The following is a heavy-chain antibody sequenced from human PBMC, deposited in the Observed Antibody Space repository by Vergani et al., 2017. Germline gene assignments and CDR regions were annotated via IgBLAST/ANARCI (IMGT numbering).Heavy chain of an antibody. J-gene: IGHJ4*02. CDR3: SRGRGYSFGYSDY. D-gene: IGHD5-18*01. Sequence: EVQLVESGGGLVPPGRSLRLSCAASGFSFGDYAMTWVRQAPWKGLEWVAFIRNTAYGGTTEYAASVKGRFTISRDDSKRLAYLQLSGLKTEDTAVYFCSRGRGYSFGYSDYWGQGTLVTVSS. V-gene: IGHV3-49*04. CDR2: IRNTAYGGTT. CDR1: GFSFGDYA.